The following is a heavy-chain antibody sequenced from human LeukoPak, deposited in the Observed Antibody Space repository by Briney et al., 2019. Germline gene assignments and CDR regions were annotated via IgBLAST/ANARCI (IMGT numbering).Heavy chain of an antibody. CDR3: ARAYYGDYGLWDV. J-gene: IGHJ6*04. D-gene: IGHD4-17*01. CDR1: GSTFTGYY. V-gene: IGHV1-2*02. Sequence: GASVKVSCTASGSTFTGYYMHWVRQAPGQGLEWMGWINPNSGGTNYAQKFQGRVTMTRDTSISTAYMELSRLRSDDTAVYYCARAYYGDYGLWDVWGKGTTVTVSS. CDR2: INPNSGGT.